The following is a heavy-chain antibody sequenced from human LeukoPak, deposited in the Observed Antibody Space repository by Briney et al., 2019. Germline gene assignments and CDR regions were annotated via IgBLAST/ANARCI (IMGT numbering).Heavy chain of an antibody. CDR3: ARLVGASWFDS. V-gene: IGHV6-1*01. CDR2: TYYRSKWSN. Sequence: SQTLSLTCAISGDSVSTNSATWTWLRQSPSRGLEWLGRTYYRSKWSNDYAVSMKSRITINPDTSKNQFSLQLNSVTPEDTAVYYCARLVGASWFDSWGQGTLVTVSS. D-gene: IGHD1-26*01. J-gene: IGHJ5*01. CDR1: GDSVSTNSAT.